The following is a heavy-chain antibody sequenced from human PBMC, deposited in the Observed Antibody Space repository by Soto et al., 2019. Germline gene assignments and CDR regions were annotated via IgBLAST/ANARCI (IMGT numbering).Heavy chain of an antibody. V-gene: IGHV3-23*01. CDR3: ARRGSGSYDDY. CDR2: ISGSGGST. Sequence: EVQLLESGGGLVQPGGSLRLSCAASGFTFSSYAMRWVRQAPGKGLEWVSAISGSGGSTYYADSVKGRFTISRDNSKNTLYLQVNSLSAEDTAGYYCARRGSGSYDDYWGQGTLVTVSS. CDR1: GFTFSSYA. J-gene: IGHJ4*02. D-gene: IGHD1-26*01.